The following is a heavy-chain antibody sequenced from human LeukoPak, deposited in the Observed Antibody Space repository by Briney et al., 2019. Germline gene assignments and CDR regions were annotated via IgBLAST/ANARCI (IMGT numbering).Heavy chain of an antibody. J-gene: IGHJ4*02. CDR2: INHSGST. CDR1: GGSFSGYY. Sequence: PSETLSLTCAVYGGSFSGYYWSWIRQPPGKGLEWIGEINHSGSTNYNPSLKSRVTISVDTSKNQFSLKLRSVTAADTAVYYCARGARRITIFGVVIEFDYWGQGTLVTVSS. D-gene: IGHD3-3*01. V-gene: IGHV4-34*01. CDR3: ARGARRITIFGVVIEFDY.